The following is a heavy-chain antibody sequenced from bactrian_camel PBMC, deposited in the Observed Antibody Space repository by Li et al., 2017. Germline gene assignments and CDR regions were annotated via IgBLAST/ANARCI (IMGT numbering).Heavy chain of an antibody. D-gene: IGHD7*01. Sequence: DVQLVESGGGLVQPGGSLRLSCAASGFTFSTYYMSWVRQAPGKGLEWVSGISESGGQTSYADSVKGRFTISRDNAKNTLYLQLNSLKTEDTAMYYCGRGYGGGFDRGQGTQVTVS. J-gene: IGHJ4*01. V-gene: IGHV3S40*01. CDR1: GFTFSTYY. CDR2: ISESGGQT.